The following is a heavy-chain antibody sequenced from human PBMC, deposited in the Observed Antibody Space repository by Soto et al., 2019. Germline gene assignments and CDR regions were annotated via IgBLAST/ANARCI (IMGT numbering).Heavy chain of an antibody. V-gene: IGHV3-30*18. Sequence: GGSLRLSCAASGFTFSSYGMHWVRQAPGKGLEWVAVISYDGSNKYYADSVKGRFTISRDNSKNTLYLQMNSLRAEDTAVYYCAKDSGWAGSGGSCYDIWGQGTMVTVSS. CDR3: AKDSGWAGSGGSCYDI. J-gene: IGHJ3*02. CDR2: ISYDGSNK. CDR1: GFTFSSYG. D-gene: IGHD2-15*01.